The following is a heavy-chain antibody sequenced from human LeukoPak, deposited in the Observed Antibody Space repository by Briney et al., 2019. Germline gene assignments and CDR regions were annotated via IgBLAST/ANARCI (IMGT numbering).Heavy chain of an antibody. CDR1: GYTFTSYD. CDR3: ARGPRLVVVVPAATGSGYYFDY. CDR2: MNPSSGNT. Sequence: ASVKVSCKASGYTFTSYDINWVRQATGQGLEWMGWMNPSSGNTGYAQKFQGRVTMTRNTSISTAYMELSSLRSEDTAVYYCARGPRLVVVVPAATGSGYYFDYWGQGTLVTVSS. V-gene: IGHV1-8*01. D-gene: IGHD2-2*01. J-gene: IGHJ4*02.